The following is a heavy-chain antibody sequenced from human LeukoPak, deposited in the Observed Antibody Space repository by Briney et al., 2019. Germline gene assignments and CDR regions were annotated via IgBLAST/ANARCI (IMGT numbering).Heavy chain of an antibody. CDR3: ASPFDP. V-gene: IGHV1-69*13. CDR1: GGSFSNYE. CDR2: IVPMFGTT. Sequence: ASVKVSCNASGGSFSNYEINWVRQAPGQGLEWMGGIVPMFGTTNYAPKFKGRVTVTADESTSTAHMEVNSLRAEDTAVYYCASPFDPWGQGTLVTVSS. J-gene: IGHJ5*02.